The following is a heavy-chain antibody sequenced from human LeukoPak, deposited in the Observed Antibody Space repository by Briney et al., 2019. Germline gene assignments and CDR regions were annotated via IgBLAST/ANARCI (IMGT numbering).Heavy chain of an antibody. D-gene: IGHD6-19*01. CDR1: GFTFSSYW. Sequence: PGGSLRLSCAASGFTFSSYWMSWVRQAPGKGLEWVANIKQDGSEKYYVDSVKGRFTISRDNAKNSLYLQVNSLRAEDTAVYYCARAYSSGWYFHYFDYWGQGTLVTVSS. J-gene: IGHJ4*02. V-gene: IGHV3-7*03. CDR2: IKQDGSEK. CDR3: ARAYSSGWYFHYFDY.